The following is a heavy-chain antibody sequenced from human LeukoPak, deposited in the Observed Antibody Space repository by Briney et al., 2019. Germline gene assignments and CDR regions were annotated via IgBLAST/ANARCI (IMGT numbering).Heavy chain of an antibody. J-gene: IGHJ4*02. D-gene: IGHD3-16*01. V-gene: IGHV1-2*02. CDR2: INPNSGGT. CDR3: ARARGSQSFDY. CDR1: GYTFTGFY. Sequence: ASVKVSCKASGYTFTGFYIHRVRQPPGQGLEWMRWINPNSGGTNYAKKFQGRVTMTRDTSISTVNMELSRLRSDDTAVYYCARARGSQSFDYWGQGTLVTVSS.